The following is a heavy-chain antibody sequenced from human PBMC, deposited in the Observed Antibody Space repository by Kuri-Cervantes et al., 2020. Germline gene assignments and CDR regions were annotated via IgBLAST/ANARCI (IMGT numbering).Heavy chain of an antibody. Sequence: GGSLRLSCVGSGFTFGDYALTWVRRAPGKGLEWVSSISFRSEATYYSDSVKGRFTISRDNSKNTLYLQMNSLRAEDTAVYCCAKEPYYYNLFDYWGQGTLVTVSS. CDR2: ISFRSEAT. CDR1: GFTFGDYA. D-gene: IGHD3-10*01. J-gene: IGHJ4*02. V-gene: IGHV3-23*01. CDR3: AKEPYYYNLFDY.